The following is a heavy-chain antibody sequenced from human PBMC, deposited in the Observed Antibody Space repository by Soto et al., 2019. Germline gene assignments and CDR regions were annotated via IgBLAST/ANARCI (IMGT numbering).Heavy chain of an antibody. CDR1: GFTFSSYS. Sequence: GRSLRLSCAASGFTFSSYSMNWVRQAPGKGLEWVAVIWNDGSNKYYADSVKGRFTISRDNSKNTLYLQMNSLRAEDTAVYYCARDMPYNWNAKKPLAYWGQGTLVTVSS. CDR2: IWNDGSNK. CDR3: ARDMPYNWNAKKPLAY. D-gene: IGHD1-20*01. V-gene: IGHV3-33*08. J-gene: IGHJ4*02.